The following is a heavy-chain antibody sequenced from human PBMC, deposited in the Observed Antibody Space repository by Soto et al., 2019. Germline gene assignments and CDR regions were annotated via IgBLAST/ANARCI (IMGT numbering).Heavy chain of an antibody. Sequence: GESLKISCKGSGYSFTSYWIGWVRQMPGKGLEWMGIIYPGDSDTRYSPSFQGQVTISADKSISTAYLQWSSLKASDSAMYYCARHVTGYSYGVYYYCYMDVWGKGTTVTVSS. D-gene: IGHD5-18*01. CDR3: ARHVTGYSYGVYYYCYMDV. J-gene: IGHJ6*03. CDR2: IYPGDSDT. V-gene: IGHV5-51*01. CDR1: GYSFTSYW.